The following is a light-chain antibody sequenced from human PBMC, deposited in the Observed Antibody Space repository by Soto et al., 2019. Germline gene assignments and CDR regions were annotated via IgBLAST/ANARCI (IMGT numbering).Light chain of an antibody. CDR1: QMISSW. V-gene: IGKV1-5*03. J-gene: IGKJ1*01. CDR3: QQYNSWT. CDR2: KAS. Sequence: IQMTQSTSTLSASVGDRVTITCRASQMISSWLAWYQQKPGKAPKLLIYKASSLESGVPSRFSGSGSGTEFTLTISSLQPDDFATYYCQQYNSWTFGQGTKVDIK.